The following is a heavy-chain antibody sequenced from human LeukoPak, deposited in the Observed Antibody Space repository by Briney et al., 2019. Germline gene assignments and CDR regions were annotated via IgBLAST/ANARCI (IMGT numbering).Heavy chain of an antibody. CDR2: INHVGST. V-gene: IGHV4-34*01. Sequence: SETLSLTCAVNGGLFHAYHWNWIRQPPGKGLEWVGEINHVGSTNYSPSLKTRVSISVDTSRKQFSLRMTSVTAADTAVYYCARGNWAPVYSGSHRRTLYYFDYWGQGTLVTVSS. D-gene: IGHD1-26*01. CDR1: GGLFHAYH. J-gene: IGHJ4*02. CDR3: ARGNWAPVYSGSHRRTLYYFDY.